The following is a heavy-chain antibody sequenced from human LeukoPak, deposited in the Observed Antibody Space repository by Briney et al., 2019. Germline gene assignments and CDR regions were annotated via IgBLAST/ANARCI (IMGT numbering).Heavy chain of an antibody. CDR3: AKVYYYDSSGYYGFDY. Sequence: PGGSLRLSCAASGFTFSKYAMTWVRQAPGKGLEWVSAISSSTLKIYYADSVKGRFTISRDNSKNTLYLQMNSLRAEDTAVYYCAKVYYYDSSGYYGFDYWGQGTLVTVSS. CDR2: ISSSTLKI. V-gene: IGHV3-23*01. CDR1: GFTFSKYA. D-gene: IGHD3-22*01. J-gene: IGHJ4*02.